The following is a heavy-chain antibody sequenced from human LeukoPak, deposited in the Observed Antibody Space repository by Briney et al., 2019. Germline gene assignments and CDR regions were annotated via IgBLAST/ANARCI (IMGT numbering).Heavy chain of an antibody. J-gene: IGHJ5*02. D-gene: IGHD6-19*01. Sequence: SETLSLTCTVSGGSISSSYWSWIRQPPGMGLEWIGYIYYNGRTNYNPSLKSRVTISVDTSKNQFSLKLSSVTTADTAVYYCARPQRGAVAGTSSWFDPWGQGTLVTVSS. V-gene: IGHV4-59*01. CDR3: ARPQRGAVAGTSSWFDP. CDR1: GGSISSSY. CDR2: IYYNGRT.